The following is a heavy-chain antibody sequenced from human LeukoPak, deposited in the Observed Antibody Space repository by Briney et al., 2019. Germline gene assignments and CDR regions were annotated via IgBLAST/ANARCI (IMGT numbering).Heavy chain of an antibody. Sequence: GASVKVSCKASGYTFTVYYMHWVRQAPGQGLERMGRINPNSGDTHYAQKFQGRVTMTRDTSISAAYMELSRLTSDDTAVYYCARSETSIPDFWGQGTLVTVSS. J-gene: IGHJ4*02. CDR2: INPNSGDT. V-gene: IGHV1-2*06. CDR1: GYTFTVYY. CDR3: ARSETSIPDF. D-gene: IGHD6-6*01.